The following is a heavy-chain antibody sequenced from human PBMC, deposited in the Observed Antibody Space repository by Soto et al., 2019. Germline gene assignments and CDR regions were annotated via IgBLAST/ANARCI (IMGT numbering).Heavy chain of an antibody. CDR3: AKEAVSGWYYFDY. CDR2: ISGSGGST. CDR1: GFTFSSYA. D-gene: IGHD6-19*01. J-gene: IGHJ4*02. Sequence: EVQLLESGGGLLQPGGSLRLSCAASGFTFSSYAMSWVRQAPGKGLEWVSTISGSGGSTYYADSLKGRFTISRDNSKNTLFLQSSSQRAEDTAVFYCAKEAVSGWYYFDYWGPGTLVTVSS. V-gene: IGHV3-23*01.